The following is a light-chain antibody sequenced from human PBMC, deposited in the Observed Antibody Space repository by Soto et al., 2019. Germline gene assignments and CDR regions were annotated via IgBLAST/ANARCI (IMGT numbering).Light chain of an antibody. CDR3: SSYTTSNTYV. J-gene: IGLJ1*01. Sequence: QSVLTQPASVSGYPGQSITISCTGRSSDVGSYNYVSWYQQHPGKAPKFMIYEVSRRPSGVSNRFSGSKSGNTASLTVSGLQAEDEADYYCSSYTTSNTYVFGSGTKVTVL. V-gene: IGLV2-14*01. CDR2: EVS. CDR1: SSDVGSYNY.